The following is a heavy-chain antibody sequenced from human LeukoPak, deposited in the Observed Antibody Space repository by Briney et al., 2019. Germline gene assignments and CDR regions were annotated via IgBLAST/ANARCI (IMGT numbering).Heavy chain of an antibody. V-gene: IGHV4-30-2*01. J-gene: IGHJ5*02. CDR3: ASGGYYGSGSYRNWFDP. D-gene: IGHD3-10*01. CDR2: IYHSGST. CDR1: GGSISSGGYS. Sequence: SETLSLTCAVSGGSISSGGYSWSWIRQPPGKGLEWIGYIYHSGSTYYNPSLKSRVTISVDRSKNQFSLKLSSVTAADTAVYYCASGGYYGSGSYRNWFDPWGQGTLVTVSS.